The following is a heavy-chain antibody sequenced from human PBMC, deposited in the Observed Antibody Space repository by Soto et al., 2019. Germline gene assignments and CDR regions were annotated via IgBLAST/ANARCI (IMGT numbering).Heavy chain of an antibody. CDR2: IFYTGST. D-gene: IGHD3-22*01. CDR1: GGPISSGGYY. V-gene: IGHV4-31*03. Sequence: TSETLSLTCTVSGGPISSGGYYWSWVRQHPGKGLEFIGYIFYTGSTYYNPSLWSRVSISVDTSKNQFSLRLSSVTAADTAVYYCVRVYTVNYDGFFDNWGQGILVTVSS. J-gene: IGHJ4*02. CDR3: VRVYTVNYDGFFDN.